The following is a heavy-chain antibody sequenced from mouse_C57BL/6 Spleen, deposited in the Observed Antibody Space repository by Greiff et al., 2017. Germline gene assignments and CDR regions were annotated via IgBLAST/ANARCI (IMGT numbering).Heavy chain of an antibody. V-gene: IGHV1-50*01. CDR1: GYTFTSYW. Sequence: QVQLQQPGAELVKPGASVKLSCKASGYTFTSYWMQWVKQRPGQGLEWIGEIDPSDSYTNYNQKFKGKATLTVDTSSSTAYMQLSSLTSEDSAVYYGARGAVEASFAMDYWGQGTSVTVSS. J-gene: IGHJ4*01. CDR3: ARGAVEASFAMDY. D-gene: IGHD1-1*01. CDR2: IDPSDSYT.